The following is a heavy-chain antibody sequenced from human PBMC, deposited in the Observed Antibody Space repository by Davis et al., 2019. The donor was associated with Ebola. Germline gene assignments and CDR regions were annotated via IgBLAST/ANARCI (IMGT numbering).Heavy chain of an antibody. CDR1: GFTFRSYT. Sequence: GESLKISCSASGFTFRSYTLHWVRQAPGKGLEYVSGIRSNGGSTYYADSVKGRFTISRDNSKNALYLQMSSLRAEDTAVYYCVSGSYLTMGYYSYGLDVWGQGTTVTVSS. CDR2: IRSNGGST. D-gene: IGHD1-26*01. J-gene: IGHJ6*02. CDR3: VSGSYLTMGYYSYGLDV. V-gene: IGHV3-64D*08.